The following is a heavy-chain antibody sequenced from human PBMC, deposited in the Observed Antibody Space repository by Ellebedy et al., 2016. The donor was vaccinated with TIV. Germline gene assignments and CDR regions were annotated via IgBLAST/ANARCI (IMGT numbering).Heavy chain of an antibody. J-gene: IGHJ4*02. Sequence: GESLKISXQGSGYSFTNYWIGWVRQMPGKGLEWMGIIYPGDSDTRYSPSFQGQVTISADKSISTAYLQWSSLKASDTAMFYCARGGGVPAAPFDSWGQGTLVIVSS. V-gene: IGHV5-51*01. D-gene: IGHD2-2*01. CDR3: ARGGGVPAAPFDS. CDR2: IYPGDSDT. CDR1: GYSFTNYW.